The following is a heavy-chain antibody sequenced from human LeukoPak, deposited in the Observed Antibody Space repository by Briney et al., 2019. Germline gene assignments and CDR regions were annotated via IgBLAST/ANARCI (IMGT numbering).Heavy chain of an antibody. V-gene: IGHV4-39*01. CDR2: IYYSGST. CDR1: GGSISSSSYY. CDR3: ASTYYYDSSGYYPNWFDP. D-gene: IGHD3-22*01. J-gene: IGHJ5*02. Sequence: SETLSLTCTVSGGSISSSSYYWGWIRQPPGKGLEWIGSIYYSGSTYYNPSLKSRVTISVDTSKNQFPLKLSSVTAADTAVYYCASTYYYDSSGYYPNWFDPWGQGTLVTVSS.